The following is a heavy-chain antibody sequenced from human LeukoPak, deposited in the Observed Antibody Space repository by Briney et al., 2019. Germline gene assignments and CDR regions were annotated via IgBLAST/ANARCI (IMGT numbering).Heavy chain of an antibody. CDR2: IYSSGST. D-gene: IGHD6-13*01. Sequence: KPSETLSLTCSVSGGSISSYYWSWSRQPPGKGLEWIGYIYSSGSTYYNPSLKSRVTISVDTSENQLSLRLNSVTAADTALYYCARAHTSSWYMDYWGQGTLVTVSS. V-gene: IGHV4-59*01. CDR1: GGSISSYY. CDR3: ARAHTSSWYMDY. J-gene: IGHJ4*02.